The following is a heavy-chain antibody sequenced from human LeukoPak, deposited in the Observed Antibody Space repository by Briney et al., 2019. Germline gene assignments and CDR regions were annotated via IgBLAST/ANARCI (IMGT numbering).Heavy chain of an antibody. CDR3: ASNRYSGSSSSFDY. CDR2: ISSSSSTI. Sequence: PGGSLRLSCAGSGFTFSSYSMNWVRQAPGKGLDWVSYISSSSSTIYYADSVKGRFTISRDNAKNSLYLQMNSLRDEDTAVYYCASNRYSGSSSSFDYWGQGTLVTVSS. D-gene: IGHD1-26*01. V-gene: IGHV3-48*02. J-gene: IGHJ4*02. CDR1: GFTFSSYS.